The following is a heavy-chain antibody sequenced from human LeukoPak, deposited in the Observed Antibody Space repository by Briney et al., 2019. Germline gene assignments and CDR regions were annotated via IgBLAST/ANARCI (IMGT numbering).Heavy chain of an antibody. V-gene: IGHV4-34*01. J-gene: IGHJ4*02. CDR3: ALGYCSSTSCPPFY. CDR2: INHSGST. CDR1: GGSFSGYY. D-gene: IGHD2-2*01. Sequence: SETLSLTCAVYGGSFSGYYWSWIRQPPGKGLEWIGEINHSGSTNYNPSLTSRGTISVDTCKNQFSLKLSSVTAPDTAVYYCALGYCSSTSCPPFYWGQGTLVTVSS.